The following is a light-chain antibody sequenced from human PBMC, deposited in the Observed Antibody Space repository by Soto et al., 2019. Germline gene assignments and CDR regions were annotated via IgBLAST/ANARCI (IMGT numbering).Light chain of an antibody. CDR1: QDISKF. Sequence: IQMNQSPSSLSASIGDRVSFTCQASQDISKFLNWYQHKPGQAPSLLIYDASKSHFGVPSRFSGSGSGTDFTFTISSLQPEDNATYYCQQYENRPYTFGPGTKVDNK. CDR3: QQYENRPYT. J-gene: IGKJ3*01. CDR2: DAS. V-gene: IGKV1-33*01.